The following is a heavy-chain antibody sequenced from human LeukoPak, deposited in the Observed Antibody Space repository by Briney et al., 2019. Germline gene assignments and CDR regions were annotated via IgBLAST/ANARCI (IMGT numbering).Heavy chain of an antibody. CDR2: INPNSGGT. V-gene: IGHV1-2*02. J-gene: IGHJ4*02. Sequence: SVKVSCKASGYSFIVYYIHWVRQAPGQGLEWIGWINPNSGGTNYAQRCLGRFTMARDTSITTASMELSSLRSDDTAVYYCASLYGDYVASDYWGQGPLVTVSS. D-gene: IGHD4-17*01. CDR3: ASLYGDYVASDY. CDR1: GYSFIVYY.